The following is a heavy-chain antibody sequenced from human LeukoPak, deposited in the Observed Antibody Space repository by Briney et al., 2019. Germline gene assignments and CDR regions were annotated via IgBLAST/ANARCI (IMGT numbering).Heavy chain of an antibody. CDR1: GFTFSSYS. V-gene: IGHV3-21*04. D-gene: IGHD1-26*01. Sequence: GGSLRLSCAASGFTFSSYSMNWVRQAPGKGLEWVSSISSSSSYIYYADSVKGRFTISRDNAKNSLYLQMNSLRAEDTAVYYCARDLIVGANHDAFDIWGQGTMVTVSS. CDR3: ARDLIVGANHDAFDI. J-gene: IGHJ3*02. CDR2: ISSSSSYI.